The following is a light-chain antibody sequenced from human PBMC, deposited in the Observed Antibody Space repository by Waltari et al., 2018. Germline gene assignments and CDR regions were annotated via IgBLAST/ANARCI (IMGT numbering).Light chain of an antibody. V-gene: IGKV4-1*01. Sequence: DIVMTQSPDSLAVSLVERATIHCKSSQTLYRSNNKNYLAWYQQKPGQPPQMLIYWASTRESGVPDRFSGSGSGTDFTLTITSLQAEDVAVYYCQQYYNTPPTFGPGTKVDIK. J-gene: IGKJ3*01. CDR1: QTLYRSNNKNY. CDR2: WAS. CDR3: QQYYNTPPT.